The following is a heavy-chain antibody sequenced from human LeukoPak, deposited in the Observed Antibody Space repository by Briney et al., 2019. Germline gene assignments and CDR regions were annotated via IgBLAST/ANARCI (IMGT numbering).Heavy chain of an antibody. CDR2: ISSSSSYI. CDR3: ARSVPSGSYLYYFDY. CDR1: GFTFSSYS. Sequence: PGGSLRLSCAASGFTFSSYSMTWVRQAPGKGLEWVSSISSSSSYIYYADSVKGRFTISRDNAKNSLYLQMNSLRAEDTAVYCCARSVPSGSYLYYFDYWGQGTLVTVSS. D-gene: IGHD1-26*01. J-gene: IGHJ4*02. V-gene: IGHV3-21*01.